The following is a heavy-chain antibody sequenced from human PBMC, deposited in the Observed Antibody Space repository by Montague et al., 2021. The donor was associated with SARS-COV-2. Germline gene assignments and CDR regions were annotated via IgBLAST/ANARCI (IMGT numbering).Heavy chain of an antibody. CDR2: INPNSGGT. J-gene: IGHJ3*02. Sequence: SVKVSCKASGYTFTGYYMHWVRQAPGQELEWMGWINPNSGGTNYAQKFQGWVTMTRDTSISTAYMELSRLRSDDTAVYYCAIYYDSSGFAFDIWGQGTMVTVSS. CDR3: AIYYDSSGFAFDI. V-gene: IGHV1-2*04. CDR1: GYTFTGYY. D-gene: IGHD3-22*01.